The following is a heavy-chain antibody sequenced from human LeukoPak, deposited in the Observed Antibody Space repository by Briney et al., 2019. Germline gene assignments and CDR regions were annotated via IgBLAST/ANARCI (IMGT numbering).Heavy chain of an antibody. CDR1: GGSISSYY. CDR2: IYYSGST. J-gene: IGHJ2*01. CDR3: ARAEVGSSSWYPKVYWYFDL. D-gene: IGHD6-13*01. Sequence: PSETLSLTCTVSGGSISSYYWSWIRQPPGRGLEWIGYIYYSGSTNYNPSLESRVTISVDTSKNQFSLKLSSVTAADTAVYYCARAEVGSSSWYPKVYWYFDLWGRGTLVTVSS. V-gene: IGHV4-59*01.